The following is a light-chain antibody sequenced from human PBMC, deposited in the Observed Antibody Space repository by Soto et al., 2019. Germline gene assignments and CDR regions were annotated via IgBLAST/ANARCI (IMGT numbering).Light chain of an antibody. Sequence: AIRMTQSPSSLSASPGDRVTITCRASQDISSYLAWYQQKPGKAPNLLIYVASTLQSGVPSRFSGSGSGKDFTLTISRLQSEDFATYYCQQYYEFPLTFGGGTKVQIK. CDR2: VAS. CDR1: QDISSY. V-gene: IGKV1-8*01. J-gene: IGKJ4*01. CDR3: QQYYEFPLT.